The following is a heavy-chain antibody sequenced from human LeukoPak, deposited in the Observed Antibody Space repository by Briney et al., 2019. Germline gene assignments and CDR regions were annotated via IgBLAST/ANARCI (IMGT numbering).Heavy chain of an antibody. CDR2: ISSSSSYI. J-gene: IGHJ4*02. CDR1: GFTFSSYS. CDR3: ARDASSWDIDDFDY. D-gene: IGHD6-13*01. Sequence: PGGSLRLSCAASGFTFSSYSMNWVRQAPGKGLEWVSSISSSSSYIYYADSVKGRFTISRDNAKNSLYLQMNSLRTEDTAVYYCARDASSWDIDDFDYWGQGTLVTVSS. V-gene: IGHV3-21*01.